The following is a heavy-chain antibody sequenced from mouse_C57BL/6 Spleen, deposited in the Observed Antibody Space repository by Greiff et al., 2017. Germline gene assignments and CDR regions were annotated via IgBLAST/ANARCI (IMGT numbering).Heavy chain of an antibody. CDR3: ARQNYYGSPAMDY. J-gene: IGHJ4*01. D-gene: IGHD1-1*01. V-gene: IGHV5-9*01. Sequence: EVMLVESGGGLVKPGGSLKLSCAASGFTFSSYTMSWVRQTPEKRLEWVATISCGGGNTYYPDSVKGRFTISRDNAKNTLYLQMSSLRSEDTALYYCARQNYYGSPAMDYWGQGTSVTVSS. CDR1: GFTFSSYT. CDR2: ISCGGGNT.